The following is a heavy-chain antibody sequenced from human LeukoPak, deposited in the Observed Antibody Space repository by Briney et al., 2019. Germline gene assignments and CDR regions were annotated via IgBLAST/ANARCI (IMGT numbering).Heavy chain of an antibody. CDR1: GYTFTGYY. V-gene: IGHV1-2*06. J-gene: IGHJ4*02. D-gene: IGHD2-21*02. CDR2: INPNSGGT. Sequence: ASVNVSCKASGYTFTGYYMHWVRQAPGQGLEWMGRINPNSGGTNYAQKFQGRVTMTRETSISKAYMELSSLRSDDTAVYYCARKIDCGGDCWVFDYWGQGTLVTVSS. CDR3: ARKIDCGGDCWVFDY.